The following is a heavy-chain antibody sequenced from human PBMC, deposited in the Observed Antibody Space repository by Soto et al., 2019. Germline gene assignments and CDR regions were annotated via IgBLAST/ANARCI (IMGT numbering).Heavy chain of an antibody. V-gene: IGHV3-53*01. D-gene: IGHD3-16*01. Sequence: EVQLVESGGGLIQPGGSLRLSCVASGFTVSTGHMIWVRQAPGKGLERLSISFSGGAAYYAASVEGRFSVSRDNSKNTLYLQMNSRRGEDTAVYYCARSAFGDWGQGTMVTVSS. CDR2: SFSGGAA. CDR1: GFTVSTGH. J-gene: IGHJ4*02. CDR3: ARSAFGD.